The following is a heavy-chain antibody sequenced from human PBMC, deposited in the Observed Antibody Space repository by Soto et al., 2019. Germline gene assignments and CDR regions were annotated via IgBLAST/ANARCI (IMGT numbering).Heavy chain of an antibody. Sequence: QVQLQESGPGLVKPSQTLSLTCTVSGGSISSGGYYWSWIRQHPGKGLEWIGYIYYSGSTYYNPSLKSRVTISVDTSKNQFSLKLSSVTAADTAVYYCARDKGPWSSSSFFGAFDIWGQGTMVTVSS. CDR1: GGSISSGGYY. CDR2: IYYSGST. J-gene: IGHJ3*02. CDR3: ARDKGPWSSSSFFGAFDI. D-gene: IGHD6-6*01. V-gene: IGHV4-31*03.